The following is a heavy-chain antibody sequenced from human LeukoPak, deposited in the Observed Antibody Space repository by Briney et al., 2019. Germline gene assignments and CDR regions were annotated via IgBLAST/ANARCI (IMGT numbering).Heavy chain of an antibody. CDR3: ARQWLVRGYFDY. Sequence: SETLSLTCTVSGGSIGSYYWSWIRQPPGKGLEWIGYIYYSGSTNYNPSLKSRVTISVDTSKNQFSLKLSSVTAADTAVYYCARQWLVRGYFDYWGQGTLVTVSS. CDR2: IYYSGST. J-gene: IGHJ4*02. CDR1: GGSIGSYY. V-gene: IGHV4-59*08. D-gene: IGHD6-19*01.